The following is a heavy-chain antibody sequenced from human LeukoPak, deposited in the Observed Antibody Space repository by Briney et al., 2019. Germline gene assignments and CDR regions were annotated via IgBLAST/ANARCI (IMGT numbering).Heavy chain of an antibody. D-gene: IGHD3-22*01. CDR2: IYYSGST. V-gene: IGHV4-39*01. J-gene: IGHJ4*02. Sequence: SETLSLTCTVSGDSISSSSYYWGWIRQPPGKGLEWIGNIYYSGSTYYNPSLRSRLTISLDTSKNQFSLTLSSVTAADTAVYYCAIQDYYDSSDYWGQGTLVTVSS. CDR3: AIQDYYDSSDY. CDR1: GDSISSSSYY.